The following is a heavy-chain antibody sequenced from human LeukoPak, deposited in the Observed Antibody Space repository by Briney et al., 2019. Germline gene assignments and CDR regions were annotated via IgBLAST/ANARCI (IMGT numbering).Heavy chain of an antibody. Sequence: ASVKVSCKTSGYTFTSYDINWVRQATGQGREWMGWMNPNSCNTHYAQKFQGRVTITRNTSISTAYMELSSLRSEDTAVYYCARADIVVVPAAGPSYYYYMDVWGKGTTVTVSS. V-gene: IGHV1-8*03. CDR2: MNPNSCNT. D-gene: IGHD2-2*01. CDR1: GYTFTSYD. J-gene: IGHJ6*03. CDR3: ARADIVVVPAAGPSYYYYMDV.